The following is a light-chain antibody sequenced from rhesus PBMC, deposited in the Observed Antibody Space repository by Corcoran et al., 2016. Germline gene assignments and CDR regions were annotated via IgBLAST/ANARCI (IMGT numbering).Light chain of an antibody. V-gene: IGKV1S12*01. J-gene: IGKJ1*01. Sequence: DIQMTQSPSALSASVGDRVTISCRASQNIYSNLAWYQQKPGKAPKLLIYAASSLQTGLPSRFSGSGYGTDFTLTISSLQPEDSAAYYCQHYYDNPWTFGQGTKVEIK. CDR1: QNIYSN. CDR2: AAS. CDR3: QHYYDNPWT.